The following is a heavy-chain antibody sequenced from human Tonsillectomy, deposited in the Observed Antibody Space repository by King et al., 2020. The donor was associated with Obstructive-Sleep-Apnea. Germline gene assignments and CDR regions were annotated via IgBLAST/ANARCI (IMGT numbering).Heavy chain of an antibody. Sequence: QLQESGPGLVKPSETLSLTCTVSGGSISSYYWSWIRQPPGKGLEWVGYIYYSGSTNYNPSLKSRVTISVDTSKNQFSLKLSSVTAADTAVYYGAGGYSYGKNAFDIWGQGTMVTVSS. CDR2: IYYSGST. CDR1: GGSISSYY. V-gene: IGHV4-59*01. CDR3: AGGYSYGKNAFDI. J-gene: IGHJ3*02. D-gene: IGHD5-18*01.